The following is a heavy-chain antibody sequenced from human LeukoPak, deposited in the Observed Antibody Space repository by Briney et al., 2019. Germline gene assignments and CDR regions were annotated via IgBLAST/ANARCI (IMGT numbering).Heavy chain of an antibody. J-gene: IGHJ6*03. CDR1: GGSISSYY. Sequence: SETLSLTCTVSGGSISSYYWSWIRQPPGKGLEWIGYIYYSGSTNYNPSFKSRVTISVDTSKNQFSLKLSSVTAADTAVYYCARRANWGSPTYYYYYMDVWGKGTTVTVSS. CDR3: ARRANWGSPTYYYYYMDV. CDR2: IYYSGST. V-gene: IGHV4-59*01. D-gene: IGHD7-27*01.